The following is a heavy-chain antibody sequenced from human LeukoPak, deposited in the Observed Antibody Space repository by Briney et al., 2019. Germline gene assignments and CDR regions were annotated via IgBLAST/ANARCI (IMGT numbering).Heavy chain of an antibody. J-gene: IGHJ6*03. CDR2: INTNTGNP. Sequence: GASVKVSCKASGYTFTSYAMNWVRQAPGQGLEWMGWINTNTGNPTYAHGFTGRFVFSLDTSVSTAYLQISSLKAEDTAVDYCARFYDILTGHGDYYYYYYMDVWGKGTTVTVSS. CDR3: ARFYDILTGHGDYYYYYYMDV. CDR1: GYTFTSYA. V-gene: IGHV7-4-1*02. D-gene: IGHD3-9*01.